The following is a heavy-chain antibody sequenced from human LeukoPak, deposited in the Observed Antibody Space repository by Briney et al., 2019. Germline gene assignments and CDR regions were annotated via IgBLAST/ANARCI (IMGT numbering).Heavy chain of an antibody. CDR2: INPSSGGT. J-gene: IGHJ4*02. CDR1: GYTFTGYY. Sequence: ASVKVSCKTSGYTFTGYYMHWVRQAPGQGLEYMGWINPSSGGTDYAQKFQGRVTMTRDSSISTAYMELSRLRSDDTAMYYCARVLPGDAYTCGYWGQGTLVTVSS. CDR3: ARVLPGDAYTCGY. D-gene: IGHD5-18*01. V-gene: IGHV1-2*02.